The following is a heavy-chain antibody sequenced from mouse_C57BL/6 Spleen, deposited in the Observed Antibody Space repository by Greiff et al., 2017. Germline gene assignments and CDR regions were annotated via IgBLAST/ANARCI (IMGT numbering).Heavy chain of an antibody. D-gene: IGHD2-3*01. CDR1: GFTFSSYA. Sequence: EVKLVESGGGLVKPGGSLKLSCAASGFTFSSYAMSWVRQTPEKRLEWVATISDGGSYTYYPDNVKGRFTISRDNAKNNLYLQMSHLKSEDTAMYYCAREYYDGYYWGQGTLVTVSA. CDR3: AREYYDGYY. J-gene: IGHJ3*01. V-gene: IGHV5-4*01. CDR2: ISDGGSYT.